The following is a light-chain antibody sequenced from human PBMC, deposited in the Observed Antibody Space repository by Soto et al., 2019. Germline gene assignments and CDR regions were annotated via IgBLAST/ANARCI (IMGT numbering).Light chain of an antibody. CDR1: SSNIGSNY. Sequence: QSVLTQPPSASGTPGQRVTISCSGSSSNIGSNYVYWYQQLPGTAPKLLIYRNNQRPSGVPDRFSGSKSGTSASLAISGFRSEDEADYYCAVWDDSLSGPVFGGGTQLTVL. CDR2: RNN. J-gene: IGLJ7*01. V-gene: IGLV1-47*01. CDR3: AVWDDSLSGPV.